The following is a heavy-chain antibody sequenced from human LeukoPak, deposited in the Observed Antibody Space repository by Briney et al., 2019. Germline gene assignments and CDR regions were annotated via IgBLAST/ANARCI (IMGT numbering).Heavy chain of an antibody. CDR3: AKPLEVRGVSWFDP. D-gene: IGHD3-10*01. J-gene: IGHJ5*02. CDR1: GFTFSSYA. V-gene: IGHV3-23*01. Sequence: GGSLRLSCAAPGFTFSSYAMSWVRQAPGKGLEWVSAISGSGGSTYYADSVKGRFTISRDNSKNTLYLQMNSLRAEDTAVYYCAKPLEVRGVSWFDPWGQGTLVTVSS. CDR2: ISGSGGST.